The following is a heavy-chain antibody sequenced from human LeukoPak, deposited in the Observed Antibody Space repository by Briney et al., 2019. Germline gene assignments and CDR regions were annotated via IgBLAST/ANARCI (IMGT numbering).Heavy chain of an antibody. V-gene: IGHV4-34*01. CDR2: INHSGST. Sequence: PSETLSLTCAVYGGSFSGYYWSWIRQPPGKGLEWIGEINHSGSTNYNPSLKSRVTISVDTSKNQFSLKLSSVTAADTAVYYCARVPSVVVIAIPNWFDPWGQGTLVTVSS. D-gene: IGHD2-21*01. CDR3: ARVPSVVVIAIPNWFDP. CDR1: GGSFSGYY. J-gene: IGHJ5*02.